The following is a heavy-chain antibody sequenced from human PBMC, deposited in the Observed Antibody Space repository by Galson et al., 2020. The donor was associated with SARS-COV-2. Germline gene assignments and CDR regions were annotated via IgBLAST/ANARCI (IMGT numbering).Heavy chain of an antibody. CDR3: AKRGSYNGDYFDY. J-gene: IGHJ4*02. V-gene: IGHV3-23*01. D-gene: IGHD1-26*01. CDR2: LSASGSST. Sequence: GGSLRLSCAASGFTFTNYGMTWARQAPGKGLEWVSALSASGSSTYYADSVKGRFTISRDNSKNTLYLQMHSLSPEDTAIYYCAKRGSYNGDYFDYWGQGTLVTVSS. CDR1: GFTFTNYG.